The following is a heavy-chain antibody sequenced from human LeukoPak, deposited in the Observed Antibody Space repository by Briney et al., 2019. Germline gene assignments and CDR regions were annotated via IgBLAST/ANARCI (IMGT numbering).Heavy chain of an antibody. CDR3: ARSQLLWGWERPNYFDY. V-gene: IGHV1-18*01. Sequence: ASVKVSCTASGYTFTSYGISWVRQAPGQGLEWMGWISAYNGNTNYAQKLQGRVTMTTDTSTSTAYMELRSLRSDDTAVYYCARSQLLWGWERPNYFDYWGQGTLVIVSS. CDR1: GYTFTSYG. CDR2: ISAYNGNT. D-gene: IGHD2-2*01. J-gene: IGHJ4*02.